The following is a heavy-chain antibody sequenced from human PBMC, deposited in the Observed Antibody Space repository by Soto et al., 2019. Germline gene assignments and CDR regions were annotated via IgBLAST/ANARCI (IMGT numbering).Heavy chain of an antibody. CDR2: IYYNGGT. CDR3: ARGGRSGWLGFDF. D-gene: IGHD6-19*01. Sequence: SETLSLTCTVSGGSVSSGAYYWNWIRQHPGKGLEWIGYIYYNGGTYYSPSLKSRVTISIDTSKNQFSLELSSVTAADTAVYYCARGGRSGWLGFDFWGLGALVTVS. J-gene: IGHJ4*02. CDR1: GGSVSSGAYY. V-gene: IGHV4-31*03.